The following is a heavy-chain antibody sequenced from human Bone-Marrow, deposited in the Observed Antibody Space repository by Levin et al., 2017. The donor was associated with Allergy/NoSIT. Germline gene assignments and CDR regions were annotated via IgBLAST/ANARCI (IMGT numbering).Heavy chain of an antibody. Sequence: GESLKISCAASGFDFSRYAMYWVRQAPGKGLDWVTVISYDGRYKYFADSVKGRFTISRDNSRNTVFLQMDTLRAEDTAVYYCARDMVSGGYDYFYYGMDVWGQGTTVVVSS. CDR3: ARDMVSGGYDYFYYGMDV. V-gene: IGHV3-30*04. J-gene: IGHJ6*02. D-gene: IGHD5-12*01. CDR2: ISYDGRYK. CDR1: GFDFSRYA.